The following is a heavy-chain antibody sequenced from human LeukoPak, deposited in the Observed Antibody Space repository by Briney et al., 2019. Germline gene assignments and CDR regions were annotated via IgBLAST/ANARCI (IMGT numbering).Heavy chain of an antibody. J-gene: IGHJ4*02. CDR3: KGYYDSSGYKAC. V-gene: IGHV3-48*03. CDR2: ISSSGSTI. CDR1: GFTFRSYE. D-gene: IGHD3-22*01. Sequence: GGSLRLSCVASGFTFRSYEMNWVRQAPGKGLGWVSYISSSGSTIYYADSVKGRFTISRDNAKNSLYLQMNSLRAEDTAVYYCKGYYDSSGYKACWGQGTLVTVSS.